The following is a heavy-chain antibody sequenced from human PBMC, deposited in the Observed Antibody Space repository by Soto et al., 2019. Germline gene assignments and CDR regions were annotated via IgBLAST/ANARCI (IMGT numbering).Heavy chain of an antibody. CDR2: FDPEDGET. Sequence: ASVKVSCKVSGYTLTELSMHWVRQAPGKGLEWMGGFDPEDGETIYAQKFQGRVTMTEDTSTDTAYMELSSLRSEDTAVYYCALRRYCTNGVCYSHYYYYMDVWGKGTTVTVSS. J-gene: IGHJ6*03. V-gene: IGHV1-24*01. CDR1: GYTLTELS. D-gene: IGHD2-8*01. CDR3: ALRRYCTNGVCYSHYYYYMDV.